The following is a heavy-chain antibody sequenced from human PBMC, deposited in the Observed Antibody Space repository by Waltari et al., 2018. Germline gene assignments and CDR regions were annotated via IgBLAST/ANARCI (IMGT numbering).Heavy chain of an antibody. V-gene: IGHV3-9*01. J-gene: IGHJ4*02. Sequence: EIQLVESGGGLAQPGRSLRLSCAASGCTFEDYAMQWVRQTPGKGLEWVSGITWNSNNIGYADSVKGRFTISRDNAKKSLYLQMNSLRTEDTALYYCAKGHSGSYGLDYWGQGTPVTVSS. CDR1: GCTFEDYA. D-gene: IGHD1-26*01. CDR3: AKGHSGSYGLDY. CDR2: ITWNSNNI.